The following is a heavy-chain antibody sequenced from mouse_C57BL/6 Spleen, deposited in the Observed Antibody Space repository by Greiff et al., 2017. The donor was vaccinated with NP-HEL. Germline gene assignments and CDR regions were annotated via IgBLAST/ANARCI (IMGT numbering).Heavy chain of an antibody. Sequence: QVQLQQPGAELVMPGASVKLSCKASGYTFTSYWMHWVKQRPGQGLEWIGEIDPSDSYTNYNQKFKGKSTLTVDKSSSTAYMQLSSLTSEDSAVYYCARRGSRGAYYFDYWGQGTTLTVSS. D-gene: IGHD1-1*01. CDR3: ARRGSRGAYYFDY. J-gene: IGHJ2*01. CDR1: GYTFTSYW. V-gene: IGHV1-69*01. CDR2: IDPSDSYT.